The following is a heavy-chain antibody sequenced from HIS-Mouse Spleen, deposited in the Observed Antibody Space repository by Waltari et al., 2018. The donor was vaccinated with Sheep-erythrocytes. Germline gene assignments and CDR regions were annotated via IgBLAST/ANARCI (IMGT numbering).Heavy chain of an antibody. CDR2: ISSSSSYI. CDR3: ARDTGTDAFDI. D-gene: IGHD1-1*01. V-gene: IGHV3-21*01. Sequence: EVQLVESGGGLVKPGGSLRLSCAASGFTFSSYSMTWVRQAPGKGLEWVSSISSSSSYIYYADSVTGRFTIARDNAKNSLYLQMNSLRAEDTAVYYCARDTGTDAFDIWGQGTMVTVSS. CDR1: GFTFSSYS. J-gene: IGHJ3*02.